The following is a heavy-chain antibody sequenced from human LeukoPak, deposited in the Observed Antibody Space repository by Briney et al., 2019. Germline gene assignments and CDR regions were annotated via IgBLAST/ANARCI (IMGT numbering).Heavy chain of an antibody. V-gene: IGHV3-21*01. CDR1: GFTFSSYS. D-gene: IGHD6-19*01. Sequence: GGSLRLSCAASGFTFSSYSMNWVRQAPGKGLEWVSSISSSSSYIYYADSVKGRFTISRDNAKNSLYLQMNSLRAEDTAVYYCARESDSSGWYSPNWFDPWGQGTLVIVSS. CDR2: ISSSSSYI. J-gene: IGHJ5*02. CDR3: ARESDSSGWYSPNWFDP.